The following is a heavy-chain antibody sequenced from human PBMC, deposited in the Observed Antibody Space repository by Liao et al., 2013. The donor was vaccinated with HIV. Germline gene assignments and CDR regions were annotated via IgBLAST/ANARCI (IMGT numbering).Heavy chain of an antibody. CDR2: IDHSGST. J-gene: IGHJ4*02. D-gene: IGHD3-10*01. CDR1: GGSFSAYY. V-gene: IGHV4-34*01. CDR3: ARTRAQIIRGSSSPFDY. Sequence: QVQVHQWGAGLLKPSETLSLACTVYGGSFSAYYWNWIRQSPGKGLEWIGEIDHSGSTNYRASLKSRVTMSVDTSKKQFSLKLSSVTAADTATYYCARTRAQIIRGSSSPFDYWGQGILVSVSS.